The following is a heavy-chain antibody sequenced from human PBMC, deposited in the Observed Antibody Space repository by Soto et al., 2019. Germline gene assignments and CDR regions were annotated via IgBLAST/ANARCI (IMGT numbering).Heavy chain of an antibody. CDR2: ISHTGSNQ. CDR1: GIPFSSFG. D-gene: IGHD2-21*01. Sequence: QVHLVESGGGVVQPGRSLRLSCAAAGIPFSSFGMHWVRQGPGKGLEWVAGISHTGSNQYYSDSVKSRFTISKDNSKNTLYLQMDSLRPEDTAVYYCAKDFVTSPLPWGQGTLVTVSS. V-gene: IGHV3-30*18. J-gene: IGHJ5*02. CDR3: AKDFVTSPLP.